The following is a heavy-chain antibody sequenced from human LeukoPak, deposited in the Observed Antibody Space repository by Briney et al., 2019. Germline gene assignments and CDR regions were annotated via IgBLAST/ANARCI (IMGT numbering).Heavy chain of an antibody. CDR3: AKVWWGLRPAFDI. D-gene: IGHD1-26*01. J-gene: IGHJ3*02. V-gene: IGHV3-30*02. Sequence: GGSLRLSCAASGFTFSNYWMNWVRQAPGKGLEWVAFIRYDGSNKYYADSVKGRFTISRDNSKNTLYLQMNSLRADDTAVYYCAKVWWGLRPAFDIWGQGTMVTVSS. CDR1: GFTFSNYW. CDR2: IRYDGSNK.